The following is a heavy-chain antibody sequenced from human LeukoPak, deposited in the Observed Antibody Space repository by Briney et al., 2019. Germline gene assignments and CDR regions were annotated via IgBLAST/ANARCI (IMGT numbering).Heavy chain of an antibody. V-gene: IGHV4-39*01. CDR1: GGSISSSAYH. CDR3: ATSLIPAPFDP. CDR2: KYYSGST. Sequence: SETLSLTCTVSGGSISSSAYHWGWIRQPPGKGLEWVGSKYYSGSTYYNLSLKSRVTISVDTSKNQFSLKLSSVTAADTAVYYCATSLIPAPFDPWGQGTLVTVSS. J-gene: IGHJ5*02. D-gene: IGHD2-2*01.